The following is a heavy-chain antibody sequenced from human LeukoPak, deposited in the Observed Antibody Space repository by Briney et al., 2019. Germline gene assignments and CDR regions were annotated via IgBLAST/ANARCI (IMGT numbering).Heavy chain of an antibody. CDR1: GDSISIYY. CDR2: IYYTGST. CDR3: ARGRGDSRGTSFDS. D-gene: IGHD3-22*01. V-gene: IGHV4-59*01. Sequence: PSETLSLTCTVSGDSISIYYWSWIRQPPWKGLEWIGYIYYTGSTTYNPSLKSRLTISIDTSKNQFSLNLISLTAADTAVYYCARGRGDSRGTSFDSWGQGTLVTVSS. J-gene: IGHJ4*02.